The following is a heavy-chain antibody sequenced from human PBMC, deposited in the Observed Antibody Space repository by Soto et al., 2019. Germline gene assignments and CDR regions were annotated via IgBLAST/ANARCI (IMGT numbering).Heavy chain of an antibody. Sequence: SETLSLTCTASGGSISSYYWSWIRQPPGKGLEWIGYIYYSGSTNYNPSLKSRVTISVDTSKNQFSLKLSSVTAADTAVYYCARDRRRGYDYFDYWGQGTLVTVSS. CDR1: GGSISSYY. CDR2: IYYSGST. CDR3: ARDRRRGYDYFDY. V-gene: IGHV4-59*01. J-gene: IGHJ4*02. D-gene: IGHD5-12*01.